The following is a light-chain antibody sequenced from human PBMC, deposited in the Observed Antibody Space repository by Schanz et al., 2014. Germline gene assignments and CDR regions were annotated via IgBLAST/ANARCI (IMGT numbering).Light chain of an antibody. CDR3: CSYADSSTWV. CDR2: EGT. V-gene: IGLV2-23*01. J-gene: IGLJ3*02. Sequence: QSALTQPASVSGSPGQSITISCTGTSSDVGVYNYVSWYQQHPGKAPKLMIYEGTKRPSGVSNRFSGSRSGSTASLTISGLQAEDEADYYCCSYADSSTWVFGGGTKLTVL. CDR1: SSDVGVYNY.